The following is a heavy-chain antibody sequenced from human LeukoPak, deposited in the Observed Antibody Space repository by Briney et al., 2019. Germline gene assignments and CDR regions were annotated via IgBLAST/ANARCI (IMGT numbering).Heavy chain of an antibody. CDR2: IKQDGSEK. CDR3: ARDDYGGTKY. J-gene: IGHJ4*02. CDR1: GFTFSNYW. V-gene: IGHV3-7*01. Sequence: GGSLRLSCAASGFTFSNYWMSWVRQAPGNGLEWVANIKQDGSEKYYVDSVKGRFTISRDNAKNSLYLQMNSLRAEDTALYYCARDDYGGTKYWGQGTLVTVSS. D-gene: IGHD4/OR15-4a*01.